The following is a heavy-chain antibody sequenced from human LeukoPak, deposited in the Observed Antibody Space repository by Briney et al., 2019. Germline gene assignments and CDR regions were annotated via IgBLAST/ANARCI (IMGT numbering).Heavy chain of an antibody. CDR1: GFTFDDYG. Sequence: PGGSLRLSCAASGFTFDDYGMSWVRQAPGKGLEWVCFINWNGCSSVYGDSVEGRFTISRDNGEHSLYPYMNSQSAEDTGVNYCAELGITMIGGVWGKGTTVTISS. J-gene: IGHJ6*04. CDR2: INWNGCSS. CDR3: AELGITMIGGV. D-gene: IGHD3-10*02. V-gene: IGHV3-20*04.